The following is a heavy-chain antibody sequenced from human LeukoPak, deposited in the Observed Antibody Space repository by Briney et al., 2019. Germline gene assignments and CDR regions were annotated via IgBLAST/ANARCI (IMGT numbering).Heavy chain of an antibody. V-gene: IGHV3-23*01. Sequence: GGSLRLSCAASGFTFSSYAMSWVRQAPGKGLEWVSAISGSGGSTYYADSVKGRFTISRDNSKNMLYLQMNSLRAEDTAVYYCAKDRTAYNAIDYWGQGTLVTVSS. D-gene: IGHD1-1*01. CDR2: ISGSGGST. CDR1: GFTFSSYA. J-gene: IGHJ4*02. CDR3: AKDRTAYNAIDY.